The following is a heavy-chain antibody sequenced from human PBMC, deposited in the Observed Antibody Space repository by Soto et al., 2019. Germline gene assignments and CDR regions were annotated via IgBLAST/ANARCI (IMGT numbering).Heavy chain of an antibody. Sequence: EVLLVASGGGLVKPGGSLTLSCAASGFTFNTYTINWVRQAPGKGLEWVASISSSSKDKFYADSVKARFTISRDNAKASVYLQMSSLGAGDTALYYCARCAWGGDGIDVWGQGTTVTVSS. V-gene: IGHV3-21*01. CDR1: GFTFNTYT. D-gene: IGHD3-16*01. CDR3: ARCAWGGDGIDV. J-gene: IGHJ6*02. CDR2: ISSSSKDK.